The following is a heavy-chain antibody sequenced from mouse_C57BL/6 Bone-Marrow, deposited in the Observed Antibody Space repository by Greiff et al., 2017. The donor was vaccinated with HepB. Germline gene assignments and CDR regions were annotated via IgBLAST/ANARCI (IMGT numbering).Heavy chain of an antibody. CDR3: ARRSPNYYGSSLFDY. J-gene: IGHJ2*01. Sequence: VKLQQPGAELVMPGASVKLSCKASGYTFTSYWMHWVKQRPGQGLEWIGEIDPSDSYTNYNQKFKGKSTLTVDKSSSTAYMQLSSLTSEDSAVYYCARRSPNYYGSSLFDYWGQGTTLTVSS. D-gene: IGHD1-1*01. CDR2: IDPSDSYT. V-gene: IGHV1-69*01. CDR1: GYTFTSYW.